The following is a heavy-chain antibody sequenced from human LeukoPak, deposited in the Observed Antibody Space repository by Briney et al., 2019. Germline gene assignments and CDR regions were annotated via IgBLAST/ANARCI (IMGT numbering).Heavy chain of an antibody. J-gene: IGHJ5*02. Sequence: SETLSLTCTVSGGSISSYYWSWIRQPPGKGLEWIGYIYYSGSTNYNPSLKSRVTISVDTSKNQFSLKLSSVTAADTAVYYCAKCSGSSGWFDPWGQGTLVTVSS. CDR3: AKCSGSSGWFDP. D-gene: IGHD6-6*01. V-gene: IGHV4-59*08. CDR1: GGSISSYY. CDR2: IYYSGST.